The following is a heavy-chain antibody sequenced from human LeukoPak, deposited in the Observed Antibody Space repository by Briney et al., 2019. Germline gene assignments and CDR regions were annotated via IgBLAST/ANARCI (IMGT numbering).Heavy chain of an antibody. J-gene: IGHJ4*02. CDR3: ARGPYCISTSGSQYYFDY. V-gene: IGHV4-4*07. Sequence: SETLSLTCTVSGGSLSSYYWSWIRQPAGKGREWIGGIHTSGSTNYNPSLKSRVTMSVDTSKNQVSLKLYSVTAADTAVYYCARGPYCISTSGSQYYFDYWGQGTLVTVSS. D-gene: IGHD2-2*01. CDR2: IHTSGST. CDR1: GGSLSSYY.